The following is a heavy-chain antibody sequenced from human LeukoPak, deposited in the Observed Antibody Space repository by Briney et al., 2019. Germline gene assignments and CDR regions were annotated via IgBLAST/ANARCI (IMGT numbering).Heavy chain of an antibody. Sequence: SVKVSCKASGGTFSSYAISWVRQAPGQGLEWMGGIIPIFGTANYAQKFQGRVTITADESTSTAYMELSSLRSEDTAVYYCARIYCSGGSCYPGDYNGMDVWGQGTTVTVSS. V-gene: IGHV1-69*13. CDR1: GGTFSSYA. D-gene: IGHD2-15*01. CDR3: ARIYCSGGSCYPGDYNGMDV. J-gene: IGHJ6*02. CDR2: IIPIFGTA.